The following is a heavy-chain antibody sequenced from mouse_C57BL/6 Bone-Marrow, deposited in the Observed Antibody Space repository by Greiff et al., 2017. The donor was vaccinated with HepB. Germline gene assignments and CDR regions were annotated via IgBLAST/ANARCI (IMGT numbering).Heavy chain of an antibody. D-gene: IGHD3-2*02. CDR1: GYTFTSYW. Sequence: QVQLKQPGAELVKPGASVKMSCKASGYTFTSYWITWVKQRPGQGLEWIGDIYPGSGSTNYNEKFKSKATLTVDTSSSTAYMQLSSLTSEDSAVYYCARGVQLRLHYYAMDYWGQGTSVTVSS. V-gene: IGHV1-55*01. J-gene: IGHJ4*01. CDR3: ARGVQLRLHYYAMDY. CDR2: IYPGSGST.